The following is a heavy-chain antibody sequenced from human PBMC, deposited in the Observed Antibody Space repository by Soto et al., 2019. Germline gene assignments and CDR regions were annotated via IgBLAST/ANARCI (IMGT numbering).Heavy chain of an antibody. D-gene: IGHD1-7*01. CDR2: IYYTGRT. J-gene: IGHJ1*01. CDR3: ATHNWNLDP. Sequence: QLQLQESGPGLVKPSETLSLTCTVSGDSIRSTTYYWGWIRQPPGKGLEWIGTIYYTGRTHYNPSIKGRVNISVDMSTNQFSLNLRSVTAADTAVYYCATHNWNLDPWGQGTLVTVSS. CDR1: GDSIRSTTYY. V-gene: IGHV4-39*01.